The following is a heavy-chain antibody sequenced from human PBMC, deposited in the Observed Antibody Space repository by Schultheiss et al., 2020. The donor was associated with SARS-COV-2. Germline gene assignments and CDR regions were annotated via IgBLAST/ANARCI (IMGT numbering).Heavy chain of an antibody. CDR1: GGSISSGDYY. CDR3: ARVVGYCSSTSCYEEAVAGTSPYYYYGMDV. CDR2: IYYSGST. V-gene: IGHV4-30-4*01. J-gene: IGHJ6*02. D-gene: IGHD2-2*01. Sequence: SQTLSLTCTVSGGSISSGDYYWSWIRQPPGKGLEWTGYIYYSGSTYYNPSLKSRVTISVDTSKNQFSLKLSSVTAADTAVYYCARVVGYCSSTSCYEEAVAGTSPYYYYGMDVWGQGTTVTVSS.